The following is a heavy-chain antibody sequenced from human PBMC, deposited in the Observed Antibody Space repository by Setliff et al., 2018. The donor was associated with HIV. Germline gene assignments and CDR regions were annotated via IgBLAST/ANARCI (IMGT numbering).Heavy chain of an antibody. J-gene: IGHJ4*02. CDR3: ARSGLAAASDY. V-gene: IGHV4-4*02. CDR2: IYHSGST. Sequence: PSETLSLTCAVSGGSISSSNWWSWVRQPPGKGLEWVGEIYHSGSTNYNPSLKSRVTISVDTSKNQFSLKLNSVTAADTAVYFCARSGLAAASDYWGQGMLVTVSS. D-gene: IGHD6-13*01. CDR1: GGSISSSNW.